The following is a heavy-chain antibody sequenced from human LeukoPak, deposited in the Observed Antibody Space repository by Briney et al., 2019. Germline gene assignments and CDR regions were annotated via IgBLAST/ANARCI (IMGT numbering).Heavy chain of an antibody. Sequence: SETLSLTCAVYGGSFSRYYWSWIRQSPGKGLEWIGEINDSGITNCNPSLKSRASLSVDTSKNQFSLRLWSVTAADTAVYYCARRLVDSGASQVSDYWGQGTLVTVSS. CDR1: GGSFSRYY. V-gene: IGHV4-34*01. J-gene: IGHJ4*02. CDR3: ARRLVDSGASQVSDY. D-gene: IGHD2-15*01. CDR2: INDSGIT.